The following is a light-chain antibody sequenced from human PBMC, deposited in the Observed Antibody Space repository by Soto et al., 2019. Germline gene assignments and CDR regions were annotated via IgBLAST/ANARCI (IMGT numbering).Light chain of an antibody. CDR1: QSVSSN. Sequence: EIVMTQSPATLSVSPGERATLSCRASQSVSSNLAWYQQKPGQAPRLLIYGASTRATGIPARFSGSVSGTGFTLIISGLRSEDFAVYYCQQYNNWPRGGTFGQGTMVEIK. CDR2: GAS. V-gene: IGKV3-15*01. J-gene: IGKJ1*01. CDR3: QQYNNWPRGGT.